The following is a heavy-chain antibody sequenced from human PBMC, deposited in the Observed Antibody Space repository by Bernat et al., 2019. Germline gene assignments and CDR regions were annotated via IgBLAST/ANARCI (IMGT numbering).Heavy chain of an antibody. Sequence: EVQLVESGGGLVQPGRSLRLSCTASGFTFGDYAMSWFRQAPGKGLEWVGFIRSKAYGGTTEYAASVKGRFTISGDESKSIAYLQMNSLKTEDTAVYYCEGAAKERDYWGQGTLVTVSS. V-gene: IGHV3-49*03. D-gene: IGHD2-15*01. CDR1: GFTFGDYA. J-gene: IGHJ4*02. CDR2: IRSKAYGGTT. CDR3: EGAAKERDY.